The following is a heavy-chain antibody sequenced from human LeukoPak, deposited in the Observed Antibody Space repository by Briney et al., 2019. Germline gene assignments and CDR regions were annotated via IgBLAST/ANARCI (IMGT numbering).Heavy chain of an antibody. CDR3: AGGFISDYYYYGMDV. Sequence: ASVKVSCKASGYTFTSYGISWVRQAPGQGLEWMGWISAYNGNTNYAQKLQGRVTMTTDTSTSTAYMELRSLRSDDTAVYYCAGGFISDYYYYGMDVWGQGTTVTVSS. CDR2: ISAYNGNT. D-gene: IGHD3-3*02. CDR1: GYTFTSYG. V-gene: IGHV1-18*01. J-gene: IGHJ6*02.